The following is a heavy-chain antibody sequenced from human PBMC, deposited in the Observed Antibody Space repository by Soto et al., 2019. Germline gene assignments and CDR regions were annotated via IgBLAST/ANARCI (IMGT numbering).Heavy chain of an antibody. V-gene: IGHV4-39*02. Sequence: PSETLSLTCTVSGGSISSGPYSWGWIRQPPGEGLEWIATFHYGESTHYNPSLESRVTVSVDTSQNHFSLKVSSVTVADTAVYYCARLGRFCSSTNCYGYYAMDVWGQGTTVTVSS. CDR1: GGSISSGPYS. J-gene: IGHJ6*02. D-gene: IGHD2-2*01. CDR2: FHYGEST. CDR3: ARLGRFCSSTNCYGYYAMDV.